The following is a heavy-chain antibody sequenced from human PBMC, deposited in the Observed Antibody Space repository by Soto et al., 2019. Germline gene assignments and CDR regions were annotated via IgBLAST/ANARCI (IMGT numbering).Heavy chain of an antibody. D-gene: IGHD3-22*01. V-gene: IGHV1-2*02. CDR2: INPNSGGT. CDR3: ARVVDYYDSSGYYPYYFDY. Sequence: ASVKVSCKASGYTFTGYYMHWVRQAPGQGLEWMGWINPNSGGTNYAQKFQGRVTMTRDTSISTAYMELSRLRSDDTAVYYCARVVDYYDSSGYYPYYFDYWGQGTLVDVSA. CDR1: GYTFTGYY. J-gene: IGHJ4*02.